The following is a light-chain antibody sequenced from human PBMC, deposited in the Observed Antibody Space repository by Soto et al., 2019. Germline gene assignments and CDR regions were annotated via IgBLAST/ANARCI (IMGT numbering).Light chain of an antibody. V-gene: IGKV4-1*01. J-gene: IGKJ4*01. CDR3: HQYYSPPLT. Sequence: DIVITQSPDALAVSQGERATINCKSSQSLLYTSNYTENLAWYQQKPRQPPRLLFYWASTRASGVPSRFSASASGTDVTLTISSLQAEDVAVYYCHQYYSPPLTFGGGTKVDIK. CDR2: WAS. CDR1: QSLLYTSNYTEN.